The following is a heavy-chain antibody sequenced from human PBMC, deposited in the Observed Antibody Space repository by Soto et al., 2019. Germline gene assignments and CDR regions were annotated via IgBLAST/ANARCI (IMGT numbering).Heavy chain of an antibody. V-gene: IGHV3-30-3*01. Sequence: QVQLVESGGGVVQPGRSLRLSCAASGFTFSSYAMHWVRQAPGKGLEWVAVISYDGSNKYYADSVKGRFTISRDNSKNTLYLQMNSLRAEDTAVYYCARDTRGDTAMVAPNWFDPWGQGTLVTVSS. D-gene: IGHD5-18*01. CDR1: GFTFSSYA. CDR3: ARDTRGDTAMVAPNWFDP. J-gene: IGHJ5*02. CDR2: ISYDGSNK.